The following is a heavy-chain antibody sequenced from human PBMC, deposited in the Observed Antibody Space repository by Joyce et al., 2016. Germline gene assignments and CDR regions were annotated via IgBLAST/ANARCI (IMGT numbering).Heavy chain of an antibody. CDR2: INTDVTTV. D-gene: IGHD2-15*01. J-gene: IGHJ4*02. CDR3: TRGLRGDCSGGSCYSFDH. Sequence: EVQLVESGGGLVQPGGSLRLSCAASGFTFSSYWMHWVRQAPGKGLVWVSGINTDVTTVTHGDPVKGRLTISRDNAKNTLYAQMTSLRAEDTAVYYCTRGLRGDCSGGSCYSFDHWGQGTLVTVSS. V-gene: IGHV3-74*01. CDR1: GFTFSSYW.